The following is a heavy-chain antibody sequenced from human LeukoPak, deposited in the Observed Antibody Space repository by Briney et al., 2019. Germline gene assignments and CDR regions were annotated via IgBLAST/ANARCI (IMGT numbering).Heavy chain of an antibody. CDR2: VYPDDSDA. D-gene: IGHD6-19*01. CDR1: GYSFTTYW. V-gene: IGHV5-51*01. CDR3: ARLSSGWCFNY. Sequence: GESLKISCKGSGYSFTTYWIGWVRQMPGKGLEWMGIVYPDDSDARYSPSFQGQVTISVDKSINTAFLQWSSLKASDTAMYYCARLSSGWCFNYWGQGTLVTVS. J-gene: IGHJ4*02.